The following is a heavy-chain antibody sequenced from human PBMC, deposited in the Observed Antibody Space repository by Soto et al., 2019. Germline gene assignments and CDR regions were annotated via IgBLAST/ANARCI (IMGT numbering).Heavy chain of an antibody. Sequence: EVQLVESGGGLVQPGGSLRLSCAASGFTFSSYEMNWVRQAPGKGLEWVSYISSSGSTIYYADSVKGRFTISRDNAKNPLYLQMNSLRAEDTAVYYCATPNTYSSGWYMDCWGQGTLVTVSS. CDR2: ISSSGSTI. J-gene: IGHJ4*02. V-gene: IGHV3-48*03. CDR3: ATPNTYSSGWYMDC. D-gene: IGHD6-19*01. CDR1: GFTFSSYE.